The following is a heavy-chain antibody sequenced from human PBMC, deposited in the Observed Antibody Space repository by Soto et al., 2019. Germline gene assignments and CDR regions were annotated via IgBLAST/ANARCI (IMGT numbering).Heavy chain of an antibody. CDR3: ARIIDSSSWYWFDP. CDR1: GFSLSTSGMC. CDR2: IDWGDDK. J-gene: IGHJ5*02. V-gene: IGHV2-70*01. D-gene: IGHD6-13*01. Sequence: GPTLVNPTQTLTLTCTFSGFSLSTSGMCVSWIRQPPGKALEWLALIDWGDDKYYSTSLKTRLTISKDTSKNQVVLTMTNMDPVDTATYYCARIIDSSSWYWFDPWGQGTLVTVSS.